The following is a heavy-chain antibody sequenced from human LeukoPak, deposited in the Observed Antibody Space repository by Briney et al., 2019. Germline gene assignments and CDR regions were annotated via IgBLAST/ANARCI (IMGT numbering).Heavy chain of an antibody. J-gene: IGHJ4*02. CDR2: VGHDGNNK. Sequence: GRSLRLSCAASGFNFNDYGMHWVRQAPGKGLEWVAIVGHDGNNKYYADSVRGRFTISRDNSKNTLYLEMNSLRAEDTAVYYCARDGAYSYTYWGQGTLVIVSS. CDR1: GFNFNDYG. D-gene: IGHD5-18*01. CDR3: ARDGAYSYTY. V-gene: IGHV3-33*01.